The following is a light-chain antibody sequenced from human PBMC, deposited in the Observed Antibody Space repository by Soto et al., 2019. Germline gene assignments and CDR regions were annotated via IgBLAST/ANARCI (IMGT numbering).Light chain of an antibody. V-gene: IGKV3-20*01. J-gene: IGKJ1*01. CDR3: QQYGSSPT. Sequence: EIVLTQSPGTLSLSPGERATLSCRASQSVSSSYLAWYQQKPGQAPRLLIYGAASRATSIPDRFSGSGSGTDFTLTISRLEPEDFAVYYCQQYGSSPTFGQGTKVEIE. CDR1: QSVSSSY. CDR2: GAA.